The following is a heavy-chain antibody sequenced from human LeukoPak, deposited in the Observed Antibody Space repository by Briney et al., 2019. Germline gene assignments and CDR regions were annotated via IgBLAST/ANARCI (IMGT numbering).Heavy chain of an antibody. CDR1: GYMFTXXG. Sequence: GYMFTXXGISWVRQAPGQGLEWMGWISGYNGNTNYAQKLQGRVTMTTDTSTSTGYMELRSLRSDDTAVYYCARRNYDILTGYYYYYYMDVWGEGTTVTISS. CDR3: ARRNYDILTGYYYYYYMDV. D-gene: IGHD3-9*01. CDR2: ISGYNGNT. J-gene: IGHJ6*03. V-gene: IGHV1-18*01.